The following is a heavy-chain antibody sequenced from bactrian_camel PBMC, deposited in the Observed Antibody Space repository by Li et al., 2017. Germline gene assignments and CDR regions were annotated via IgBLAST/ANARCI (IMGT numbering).Heavy chain of an antibody. J-gene: IGHJ4*01. D-gene: IGHD4*01. CDR2: IINSGGAT. CDR3: AVDFPGPQYSDYGFGCTDYTY. V-gene: IGHV3S31*01. Sequence: VQLVESGGGLVQPGGSLKLSCDASGFTFKTFAMSWVRQAPGKGLEGVSAIINSGGATFYGDSLKGRFTISTDYAKNTLFLQMNSLKPEDTAMYYCAVDFPGPQYSDYGFGCTDYTYWGRGTQVTVS. CDR1: GFTFKTFA.